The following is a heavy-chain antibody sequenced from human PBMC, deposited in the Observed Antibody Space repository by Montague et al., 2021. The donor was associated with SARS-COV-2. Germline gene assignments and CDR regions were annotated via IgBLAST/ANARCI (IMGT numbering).Heavy chain of an antibody. V-gene: IGHV4-4*07. J-gene: IGHJ4*02. CDR3: ARDRFDFGAGRRGTIDF. CDR2: MHFTGKT. D-gene: IGHD3-10*01. CDR1: GDPITIHY. Sequence: SETLSLTCSVSGDPITIHYWSWIRQPAGKGLEWIGRMHFTGKTNFSPFFSSRLTMSADTSKNQFSLKLTSVTAADTAIYFCARDRFDFGAGRRGTIDFWGQGTLVTVSS.